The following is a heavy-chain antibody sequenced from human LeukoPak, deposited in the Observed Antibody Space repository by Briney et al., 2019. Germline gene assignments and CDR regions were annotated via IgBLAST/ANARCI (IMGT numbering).Heavy chain of an antibody. D-gene: IGHD3-3*02. J-gene: IGHJ2*01. V-gene: IGHV3-53*01. CDR2: IYSGGNT. CDR3: ARVGDHFHWNLDL. CDR1: GFTFGNKY. Sequence: GGSLRLSCAASGFTFGNKYMNWIRQAPGKGLEWVSIIYSGGNTYYADSVKGRFTNSRDPSKNTLSLQMTSLRAEDTAVYFCARVGDHFHWNLDLWGRGALVIVSS.